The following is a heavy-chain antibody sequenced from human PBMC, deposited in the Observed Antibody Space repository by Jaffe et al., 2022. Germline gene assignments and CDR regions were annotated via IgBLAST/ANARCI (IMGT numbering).Heavy chain of an antibody. V-gene: IGHV4-38-2*02. CDR1: GYSISSGYY. CDR3: ARDVYVVVAATHNWFDP. Sequence: QVQLQESGPGLVKPSETLSLTCAVSGYSISSGYYWGWIRQPPGKGLEWIGSIYHSGSTYYNPSLKSRVTISVDTSKNQFSLKLSSVTAADTAVYYCARDVYVVVAATHNWFDPWGQGTLVTVSS. J-gene: IGHJ5*02. CDR2: IYHSGST. D-gene: IGHD2-15*01.